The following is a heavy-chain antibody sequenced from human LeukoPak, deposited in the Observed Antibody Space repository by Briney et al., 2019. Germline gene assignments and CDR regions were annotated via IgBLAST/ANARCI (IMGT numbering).Heavy chain of an antibody. CDR3: AKCCGSWPFDY. D-gene: IGHD6-13*01. Sequence: GGSLRLSCAASGFAFSSYAMSWVRHAPGKGLEWVSAISGSGGSTYYADSVKGRFTISRDNSKNTLYLQMNSLRAEDTAVYYCAKCCGSWPFDYWGQGTLVTVSS. J-gene: IGHJ4*02. CDR2: ISGSGGST. V-gene: IGHV3-23*01. CDR1: GFAFSSYA.